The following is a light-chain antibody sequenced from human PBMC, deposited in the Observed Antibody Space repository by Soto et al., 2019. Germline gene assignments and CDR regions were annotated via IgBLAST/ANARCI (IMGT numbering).Light chain of an antibody. CDR1: QSVSIY. J-gene: IGKJ4*01. CDR3: QQRVDWLT. Sequence: EIVLTQSPGTLSLSPGDRATLSCRASQSVSIYLAWYQQKPGQAPRLLIYDASNRVTGIPARFNGSGSGTDFTLTISSVEPEDFAVYYCQQRVDWLTFGGGTKLEIK. CDR2: DAS. V-gene: IGKV3-11*01.